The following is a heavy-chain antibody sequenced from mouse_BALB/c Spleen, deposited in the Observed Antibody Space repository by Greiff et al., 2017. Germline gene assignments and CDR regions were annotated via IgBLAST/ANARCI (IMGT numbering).Heavy chain of an antibody. D-gene: IGHD2-10*02. J-gene: IGHJ2*01. CDR3: TRVGKYGNYFDY. Sequence: EVHLVESGGGLVKPGGSLKLSCAASGFTFSSYTMSWVRQTPEKRLEWVATISSGGSYTYYPDSVKGRFTISRDNAKNTLYLQMSSLKSEDTAMYYCTRVGKYGNYFDYWGQGTTLTVSS. CDR1: GFTFSSYT. CDR2: ISSGGSYT. V-gene: IGHV5-6-4*01.